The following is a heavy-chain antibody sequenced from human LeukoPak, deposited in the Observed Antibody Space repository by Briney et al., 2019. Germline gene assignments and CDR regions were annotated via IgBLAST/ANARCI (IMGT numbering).Heavy chain of an antibody. D-gene: IGHD4-17*01. CDR3: ASLYGDPSDY. CDR1: GFTFSRHG. J-gene: IGHJ4*02. V-gene: IGHV3-30*03. Sequence: GGSLRLSCAPSGFTFSRHGMHWVRQAPGKGLEWVAIISYDGSNKYYADSVKGRFTISRDNSKNTLYLQMNSLRAEDTAVYYCASLYGDPSDYWGQGTLVTVSS. CDR2: ISYDGSNK.